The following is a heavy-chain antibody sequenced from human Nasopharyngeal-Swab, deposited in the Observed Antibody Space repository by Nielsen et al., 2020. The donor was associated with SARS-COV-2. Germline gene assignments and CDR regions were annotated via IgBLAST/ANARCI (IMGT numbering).Heavy chain of an antibody. CDR2: TRKRGNTYAT. D-gene: IGHD1-26*01. J-gene: IGHJ4*02. CDR3: SRWEGGAYFDY. Sequence: WIRQPPGKGLEWVGRTRKRGNTYATEYAASVKGRFTISRVDSRNSLYLHMSGRTTEDTAVYYCSRWEGGAYFDYWGQGTLVTVSS. V-gene: IGHV3-72*01.